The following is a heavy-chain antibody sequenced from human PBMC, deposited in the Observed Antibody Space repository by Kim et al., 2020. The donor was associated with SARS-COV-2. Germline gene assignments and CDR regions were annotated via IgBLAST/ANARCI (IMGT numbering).Heavy chain of an antibody. V-gene: IGHV1-69*04. CDR1: GGTFSSYA. CDR3: ARGLRYYYDSSGWPEYFDL. Sequence: SVKVSCKASGGTFSSYAISWVRQAPGQGLEWMGRIIPILGIANYAQKFQGRVTITADKYTSTAYMELSSLRSEDTAVYYCARGLRYYYDSSGWPEYFDLWGRGTLVTVSS. CDR2: IIPILGIA. D-gene: IGHD3-22*01. J-gene: IGHJ2*01.